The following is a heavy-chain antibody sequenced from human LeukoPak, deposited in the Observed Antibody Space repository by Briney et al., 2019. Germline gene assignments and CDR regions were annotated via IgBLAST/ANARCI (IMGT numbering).Heavy chain of an antibody. V-gene: IGHV3-30*01. J-gene: IGHJ6*03. Sequence: GGSLRLSCAASGFTFSSYAMHWVRQAPGKGLEWVAVISYDGSNKYYSDSVKGRFTISRDNSKNTLYLQMNSLRAEDTAVYYCARDYSGEWLFSYMDVWGKGTTVTVSS. CDR1: GFTFSSYA. D-gene: IGHD3-3*01. CDR2: ISYDGSNK. CDR3: ARDYSGEWLFSYMDV.